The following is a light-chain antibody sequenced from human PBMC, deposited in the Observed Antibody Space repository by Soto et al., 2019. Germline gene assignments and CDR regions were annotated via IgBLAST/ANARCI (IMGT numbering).Light chain of an antibody. V-gene: IGLV1-44*01. CDR3: ATWDDSLNGPI. J-gene: IGLJ2*01. CDR2: SNN. CDR1: SSNIKTNG. Sequence: QSVLTQPPSASGTPGQRVTISCSGGSSNIKTNGVSWYQQVPGAAPKLLIYSNNQRPSGAPDRFTGSKSGTSASLAIAGLQSEDEATYHCATWDDSLNGPIFGGGTKVTVL.